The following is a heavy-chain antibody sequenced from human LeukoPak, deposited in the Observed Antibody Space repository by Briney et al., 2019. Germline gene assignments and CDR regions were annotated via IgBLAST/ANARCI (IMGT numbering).Heavy chain of an antibody. D-gene: IGHD4-17*01. Sequence: SETLSLTCTVSGYSISSGYYWSWIRPPPGKGLGWIGYMSYSGSTNYNPSLKSRVTISVDTSKNQFSLRLTSMTAADTAVYYCARGDDHDYGDLYFDYWGQGTLVTVSS. V-gene: IGHV4-61*01. CDR1: GYSISSGYY. J-gene: IGHJ4*02. CDR3: ARGDDHDYGDLYFDY. CDR2: MSYSGST.